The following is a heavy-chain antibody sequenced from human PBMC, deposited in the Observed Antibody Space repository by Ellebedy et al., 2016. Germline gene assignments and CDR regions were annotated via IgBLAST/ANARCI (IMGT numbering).Heavy chain of an antibody. D-gene: IGHD3-22*01. J-gene: IGHJ4*02. Sequence: GESLKISCAASGFTVSSHYMGWVRQAPGKGLEWVSVIYSGGSTYYADSVKGRFTISRDNSKNTLYLQMKSLRAEDTAVYHCARDKYYDSSGYYYSEYWGQGTLVTVSS. V-gene: IGHV3-66*01. CDR1: GFTVSSHY. CDR3: ARDKYYDSSGYYYSEY. CDR2: IYSGGST.